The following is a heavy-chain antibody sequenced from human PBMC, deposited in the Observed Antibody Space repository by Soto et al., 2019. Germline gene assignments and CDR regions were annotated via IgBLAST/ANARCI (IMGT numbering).Heavy chain of an antibody. CDR2: IIPIFGTA. Sequence: QVQLVQSGAEVQKPGSSVKVSCKASGGTFSSYAISWVRQAPGQGLEWMGGIIPIFGTANYAQKFQGRVTITADESTSTAYMELSSLRSVDTAVYYCATRNYYYDSSYAPNWGQATLVTVSS. CDR3: ATRNYYYDSSYAPN. J-gene: IGHJ4*02. CDR1: GGTFSSYA. V-gene: IGHV1-69*01. D-gene: IGHD3-22*01.